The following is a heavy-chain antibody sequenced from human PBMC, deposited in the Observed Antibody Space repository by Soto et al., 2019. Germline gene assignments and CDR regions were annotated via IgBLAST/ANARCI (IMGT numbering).Heavy chain of an antibody. J-gene: IGHJ4*02. CDR3: ARYYWSLRYFDY. Sequence: PSLTCIVSGGSISSSYWSWIRQPAGKGLEWIGRIDSSGSADYHSSLKSRVTMSVDTSKNQVSLKLSAVTAADTAVYYCARYYWSLRYFDYWGQGTLVTVSS. V-gene: IGHV4-4*07. CDR2: IDSSGSA. CDR1: GGSISSSY. D-gene: IGHD3-10*01.